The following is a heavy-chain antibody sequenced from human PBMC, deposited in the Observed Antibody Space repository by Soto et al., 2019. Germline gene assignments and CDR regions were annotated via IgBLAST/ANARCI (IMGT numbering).Heavy chain of an antibody. CDR1: GYTFTGYY. CDR2: XXPXXXXX. CDR3: ASPYSSSSDFDY. J-gene: IGHJ4*02. Sequence: ASVKVSCKASGYTFTGYYMHLVRQAPGQGLEWXGWXXPXXXXXNXXXKFQGRVTMTRDTSISTAYMELSRLRSDDTAVYYCASPYSSSSDFDYWGQGTLVTVS. D-gene: IGHD6-6*01. V-gene: IGHV1-2*02.